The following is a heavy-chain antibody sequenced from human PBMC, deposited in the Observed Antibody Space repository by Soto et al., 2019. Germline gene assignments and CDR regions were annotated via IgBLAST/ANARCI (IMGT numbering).Heavy chain of an antibody. CDR1: GYTSSDYY. Sequence: ASVKVSGKASGYTSSDYYIHWVRQAPGQGLEWMGWINPNSGGTKYAPKFQGGVTMTRDTSITTAYMELSRLRSGDTAVYHCAREPATAKPEGVDFWGQGTLVTVSS. J-gene: IGHJ4*02. D-gene: IGHD1-1*01. V-gene: IGHV1-2*02. CDR3: AREPATAKPEGVDF. CDR2: INPNSGGT.